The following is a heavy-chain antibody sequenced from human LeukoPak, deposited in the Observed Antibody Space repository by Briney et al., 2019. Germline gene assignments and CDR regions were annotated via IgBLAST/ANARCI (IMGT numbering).Heavy chain of an antibody. CDR1: GFTFSNDW. J-gene: IGHJ4*02. Sequence: GGSLRLSCAASGFTFSNDWMCWVRQAPGKGLEWVANINQDESRKYYADSVKGRFTISRGNAKNSLYLQMSSLTAEDTAIYYCARDHAYRADYWGQGTLVTVSS. V-gene: IGHV3-7*01. CDR3: ARDHAYRADY. CDR2: INQDESRK. D-gene: IGHD2-2*01.